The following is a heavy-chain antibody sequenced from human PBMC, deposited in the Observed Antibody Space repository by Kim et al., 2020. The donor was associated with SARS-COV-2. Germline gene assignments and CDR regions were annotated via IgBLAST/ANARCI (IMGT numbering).Heavy chain of an antibody. Sequence: ASVKVSCKASGYTFISYGINWVRQAPGQGLEWMGWINTITGNPTYAQGLTGRFVFSLDTSVSTAYLQVNSLKAEDTAVYYCARLSAAGAGMDWFGPWGQGTLVTVSS. CDR2: INTITGNP. J-gene: IGHJ5*02. CDR1: GYTFISYG. CDR3: ARLSAAGAGMDWFGP. V-gene: IGHV7-4-1*02. D-gene: IGHD6-13*01.